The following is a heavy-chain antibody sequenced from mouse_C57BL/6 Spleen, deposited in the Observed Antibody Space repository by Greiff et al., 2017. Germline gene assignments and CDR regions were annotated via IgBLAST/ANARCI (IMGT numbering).Heavy chain of an antibody. D-gene: IGHD2-2*01. J-gene: IGHJ4*01. Sequence: QVQLQQSGPELVKPGASVKISCKASGYAFSSSWMNWVKQRPGKGLEWIGRIYPGDGDTNYNGKFKGKATLTADKSSSTAYMQLSSLTSEDSAVYFCARKLWLTGTYAMDYWGQGTSVTVSS. CDR3: ARKLWLTGTYAMDY. CDR2: IYPGDGDT. CDR1: GYAFSSSW. V-gene: IGHV1-82*01.